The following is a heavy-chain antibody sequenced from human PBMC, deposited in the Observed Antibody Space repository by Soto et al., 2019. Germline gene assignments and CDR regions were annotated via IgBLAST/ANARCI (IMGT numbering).Heavy chain of an antibody. D-gene: IGHD5-18*01. CDR1: GFTFSSYT. V-gene: IGHV3-21*01. CDR2: ISSSGSYI. CDR3: ARDVETSMDGLNYFDP. Sequence: GGSLRLSCVASGFTFSSYTMNWVRQAPGKGLEWVSSISSSGSYIHYADSVKGRFTISRDNAKNSLFLQMDSLRAEDTAVYYCARDVETSMDGLNYFDPWGQGTLVTVS. J-gene: IGHJ5*02.